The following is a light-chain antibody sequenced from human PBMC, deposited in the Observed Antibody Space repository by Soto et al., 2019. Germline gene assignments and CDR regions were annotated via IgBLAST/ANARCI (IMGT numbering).Light chain of an antibody. J-gene: IGKJ2*01. CDR3: QHYGCSPPYT. V-gene: IGKV3-20*01. CDR1: QSVSSSY. CDR2: GAS. Sequence: EIVLTQSPGTLSLSPGERATLSCRASQSVSSSYLAWYQQKPGQAPRLLIYGASSRATGIPDRFSGSGSGTDFTLTISRLEPDDFAVYYCQHYGCSPPYTCGQGTKLEIK.